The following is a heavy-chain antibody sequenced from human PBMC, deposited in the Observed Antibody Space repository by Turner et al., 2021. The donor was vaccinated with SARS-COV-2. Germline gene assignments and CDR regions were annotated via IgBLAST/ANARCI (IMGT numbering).Heavy chain of an antibody. CDR1: GGPFSNYI. Sequence: QVQLVQSGSEAQMPGSSLTCSSMACGGPFSNYIFNWVRQAPGQVPEWMGRVSPVLNMTDYAKNLQGRVTITADKSTSTAYLEVSSLRSEDTAVYYCARSVVMELPTGDFYRYYYMAVWGRGTTVSVSS. CDR3: ARSVVMELPTGDFYRYYYMAV. J-gene: IGHJ6*03. D-gene: IGHD2-21*01. CDR2: VSPVLNMT. V-gene: IGHV1-69*02.